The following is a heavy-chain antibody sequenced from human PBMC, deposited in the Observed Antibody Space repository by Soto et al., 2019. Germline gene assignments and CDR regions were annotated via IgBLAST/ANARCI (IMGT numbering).Heavy chain of an antibody. CDR2: IYPGDSDT. Sequence: ESLKISCKGSGYSFTSYWIGWVRQMPGKGLEWMGIIYPGDSDTRYSPSFQGQVTISADKSISTAYLQWSSLKASDTAMYYCAKLYDSSGYYADYFDDWGRGSLVTVSS. CDR3: AKLYDSSGYYADYFDD. J-gene: IGHJ4*02. CDR1: GYSFTSYW. D-gene: IGHD3-22*01. V-gene: IGHV5-51*01.